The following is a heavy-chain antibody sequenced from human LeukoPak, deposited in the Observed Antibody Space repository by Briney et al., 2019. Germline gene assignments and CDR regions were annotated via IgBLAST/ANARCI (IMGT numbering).Heavy chain of an antibody. D-gene: IGHD6-19*01. J-gene: IGHJ4*02. Sequence: GRSLRLSCAASGFSFSSHGMHWVRQAPGKGLEWVSFINTRSSTMYYADSVKGRFTISRDNAKNSLYLQMNSLSDEDTAVYYCARGGSGWAFDYWGQGTLVTVSS. CDR3: ARGGSGWAFDY. CDR2: INTRSSTM. V-gene: IGHV3-48*02. CDR1: GFSFSSHG.